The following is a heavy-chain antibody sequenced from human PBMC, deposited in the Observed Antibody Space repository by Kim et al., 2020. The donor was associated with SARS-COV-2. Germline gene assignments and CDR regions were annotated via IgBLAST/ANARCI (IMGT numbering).Heavy chain of an antibody. CDR3: AKDDYDILTGARGHYGMDV. CDR1: GFTFSSYA. J-gene: IGHJ6*02. CDR2: ISGSGGST. Sequence: GGSLRLSCAASGFTFSSYAMSWVRQAPGKGLEWVSAISGSGGSTYYADSVKGRFTISRDNSKNTLYLQMNSLRAEDTAVYYCAKDDYDILTGARGHYGMDVWGQGTTVTVSS. V-gene: IGHV3-23*01. D-gene: IGHD3-9*01.